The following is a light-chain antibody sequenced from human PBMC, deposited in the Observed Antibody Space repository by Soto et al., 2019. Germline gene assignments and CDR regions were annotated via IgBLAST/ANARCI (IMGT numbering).Light chain of an antibody. CDR2: DVT. Sequence: QSALTQPASVSGSPGQSITISCTGTSSDIGSYNFVSWYQHHPGKAPKLMIYDVTNRPSGVSNRFSASKSGNTASLTISGLQAEDEADYYCSSYTSSNTVIFGGGTKRTVL. J-gene: IGLJ2*01. CDR3: SSYTSSNTVI. V-gene: IGLV2-14*01. CDR1: SSDIGSYNF.